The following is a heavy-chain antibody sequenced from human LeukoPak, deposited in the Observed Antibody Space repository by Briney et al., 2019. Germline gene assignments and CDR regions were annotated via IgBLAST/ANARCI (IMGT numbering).Heavy chain of an antibody. J-gene: IGHJ2*01. V-gene: IGHV1-69*02. Sequence: GASVKVSCKASGGTFSSYTISWVRQAPGQGLEWVGRIIPILGIANYAQKFQSRVTITADKSTSTAYMELSSLRSEDTAVYYCATRIGGNSDWYFDLWGRGTLVTVSS. CDR3: ATRIGGNSDWYFDL. D-gene: IGHD4-23*01. CDR1: GGTFSSYT. CDR2: IIPILGIA.